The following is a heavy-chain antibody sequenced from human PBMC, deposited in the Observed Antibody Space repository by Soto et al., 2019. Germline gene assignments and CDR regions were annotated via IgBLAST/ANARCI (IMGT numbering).Heavy chain of an antibody. CDR3: AREYYDILTGYQGWFDP. Sequence: ASVKVSCKASGYTFTSYYMHWVRQAPGQGLEWMGIINPSGGSTSYAQKFQGRVTMTRDTSTSTVYMELSSLRSEDTAVCYCAREYYDILTGYQGWFDPWGQGTLVTVSS. D-gene: IGHD3-9*01. CDR2: INPSGGST. CDR1: GYTFTSYY. J-gene: IGHJ5*02. V-gene: IGHV1-46*01.